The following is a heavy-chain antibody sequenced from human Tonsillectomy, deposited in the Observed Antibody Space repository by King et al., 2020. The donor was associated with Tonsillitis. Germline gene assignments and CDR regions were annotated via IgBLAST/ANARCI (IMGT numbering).Heavy chain of an antibody. CDR2: ISSSSSYI. Sequence: VQLVESGGGLVKPGGSLRLSCAASGFTFSNYRMNWVRQAPGKGLEWVSYISSSSSYIYYADSVKGRFTISRDNAKNSLYLQMNSLRAEDTAVYYCARNPVIGAGWDYYYYGMAVWGQGSTVSVYS. J-gene: IGHJ6*02. CDR3: ARNPVIGAGWDYYYYGMAV. V-gene: IGHV3-21*01. D-gene: IGHD6-13*01. CDR1: GFTFSNYR.